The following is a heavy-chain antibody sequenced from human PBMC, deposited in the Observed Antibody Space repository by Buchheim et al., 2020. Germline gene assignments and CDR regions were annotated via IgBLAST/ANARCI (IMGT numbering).Heavy chain of an antibody. Sequence: EVQLVESGGGLVQPGGSLRLSCAASGFTFTNNGMSWVRQLPGKGLEWVASVKKDGSETYYVDFARGRFTISRDNAKNSLYLQMNSLRAEDTAVYFCARGGGWTDFWGQGA. J-gene: IGHJ4*02. CDR3: ARGGGWTDF. D-gene: IGHD6-19*01. CDR2: VKKDGSET. CDR1: GFTFTNNG. V-gene: IGHV3-7*01.